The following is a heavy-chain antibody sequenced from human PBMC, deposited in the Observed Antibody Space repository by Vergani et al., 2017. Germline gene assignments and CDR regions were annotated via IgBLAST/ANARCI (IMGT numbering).Heavy chain of an antibody. D-gene: IGHD2-21*02. Sequence: QVQLVQSGAEVKKPGSSVKVSCKASGATFRSNTISWVRQVPGQGLEWMGRIIPVLGKTKYAQDFQGRLTITADTSTSTAYMELTSLRSQDTAVYYCARDPRGYGGDPEDYYYCMYVWGQGTTVTVSS. CDR2: IIPVLGKT. V-gene: IGHV1-69*08. CDR1: GATFRSNT. CDR3: ARDPRGYGGDPEDYYYCMYV. J-gene: IGHJ6*02.